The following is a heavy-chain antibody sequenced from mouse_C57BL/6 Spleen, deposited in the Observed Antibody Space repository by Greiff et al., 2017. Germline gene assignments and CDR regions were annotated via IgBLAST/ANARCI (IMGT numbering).Heavy chain of an antibody. J-gene: IGHJ3*01. D-gene: IGHD1-1*01. CDR3: ARSGNDYGSSPAWFAY. CDR2: INPNNGGT. Sequence: EVQLQQSGPELVKPGASVKIPCKASGYTFTDYNMDWVKQSHGKSLEWIGDINPNNGGTIYNQKFKGKATLHVDKSFSTAYMELRSLTSEDTAVYDCARSGNDYGSSPAWFAYWGQGTLVTVSA. CDR1: GYTFTDYN. V-gene: IGHV1-18*01.